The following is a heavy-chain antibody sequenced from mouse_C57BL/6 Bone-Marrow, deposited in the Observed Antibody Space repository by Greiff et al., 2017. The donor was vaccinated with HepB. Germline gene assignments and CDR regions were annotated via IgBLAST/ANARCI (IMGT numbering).Heavy chain of an antibody. D-gene: IGHD1-1*01. CDR3: ASYYYGSSYDYFDY. V-gene: IGHV1-81*01. CDR2: IYPRSGNT. J-gene: IGHJ2*01. CDR1: GYTFTSYG. Sequence: QVQLQQSGAELARPGASVKLSCKASGYTFTSYGISWVKQRTGQGLEWIGEIYPRSGNTYYNEKFKGKATLTADKSSSTAYMELRSLTSEDSAVSFCASYYYGSSYDYFDYWAQGTTLTVSS.